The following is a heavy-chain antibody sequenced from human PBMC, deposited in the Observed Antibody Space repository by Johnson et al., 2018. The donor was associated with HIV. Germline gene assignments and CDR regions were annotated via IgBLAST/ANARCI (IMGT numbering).Heavy chain of an antibody. CDR3: AKEVWRGGIAVAIDAIDI. J-gene: IGHJ3*02. D-gene: IGHD6-19*01. Sequence: QVQLVESGGGLVQPGGSLRLSCAASGFTFSDYYMSWIRQAPGQGLEWVAVIPSDGSNTYYAASVKGRFTISRDNSKNTVYLQMNSLRAEDTAVYYFAKEVWRGGIAVAIDAIDIWGQGTMVTVSS. CDR1: GFTFSDYY. V-gene: IGHV3-30*18. CDR2: IPSDGSNT.